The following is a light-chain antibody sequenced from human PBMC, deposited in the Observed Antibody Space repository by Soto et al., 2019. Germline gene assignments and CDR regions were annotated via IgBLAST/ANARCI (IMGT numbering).Light chain of an antibody. J-gene: IGKJ4*01. CDR1: QSISSY. Sequence: DIQMTQSAYSVSASVGERVTITCLASQSISSYLNWYQQKPGKATKLLIYAASSLQSGVKSRFSGSGSGTDFTLTISSLQPEEFATYYCQTSYSTHITCGTRNKVAI. CDR2: AAS. V-gene: IGKV1-39*01. CDR3: QTSYSTHIT.